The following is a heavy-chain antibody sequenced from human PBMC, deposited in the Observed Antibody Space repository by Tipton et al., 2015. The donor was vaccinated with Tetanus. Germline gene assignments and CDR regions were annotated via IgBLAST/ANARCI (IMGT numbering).Heavy chain of an antibody. Sequence: SLRLSCAASGFMFNNAWMSWVRQAPGKGLEWVSAISGSGGSTYYADSVKGRFTISRDNSKNTLYLQMNSLRAEDTAVYYCAKEGLSAFDYWGQGTLVSVSS. D-gene: IGHD6-13*01. V-gene: IGHV3-23*01. J-gene: IGHJ4*02. CDR3: AKEGLSAFDY. CDR1: GFMFNNAW. CDR2: ISGSGGST.